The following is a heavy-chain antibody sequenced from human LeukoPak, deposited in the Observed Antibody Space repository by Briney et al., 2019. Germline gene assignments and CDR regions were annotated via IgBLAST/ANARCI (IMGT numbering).Heavy chain of an antibody. CDR1: GGSISSSSYY. CDR2: IYYSGST. CDR3: ARRRVLNYMDV. Sequence: SETLSLTCTVSGGSISSSSYYWGWIRQPPGKGLEGIGSIYYSGSTYYNPSLKSRVTMSVDPSKNQFSLKLSSVTAVDTAVYYCARRRVLNYMDVWGKGTTVTVSS. D-gene: IGHD5-24*01. J-gene: IGHJ6*03. V-gene: IGHV4-39*07.